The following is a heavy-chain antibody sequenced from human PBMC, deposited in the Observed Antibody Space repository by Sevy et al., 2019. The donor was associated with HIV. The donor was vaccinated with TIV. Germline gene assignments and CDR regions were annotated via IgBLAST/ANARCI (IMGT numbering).Heavy chain of an antibody. D-gene: IGHD3-22*01. J-gene: IGHJ4*02. V-gene: IGHV1-24*01. CDR1: GYTLTEFS. CDR2: FDPEDGET. CDR3: AFTKDYYESSGSPIDY. Sequence: ASVKVSCQVSGYTLTEFSMHWVRQTPGKGLEWMATFDPEDGETVYAQKFQGRVTMAEDTSTDTAYMELSSLGSEDTAVYYCAFTKDYYESSGSPIDYWGQGTLVTVSS.